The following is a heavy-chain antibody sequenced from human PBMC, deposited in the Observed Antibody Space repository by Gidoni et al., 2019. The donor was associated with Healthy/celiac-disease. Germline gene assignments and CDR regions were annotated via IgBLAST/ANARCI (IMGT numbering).Heavy chain of an antibody. V-gene: IGHV4-34*01. Sequence: QVQLQQWGAGLLKPSETLSLTCAVYGGSFSGYYWSWIRQPPGKGLEWIGEINHSGRTNYNPSLKSRVTISVDTSKNQFSLKLSSVTAADTAVYYCASHYYDYVWGSYGSAPENNAFDIWGQGTMVTVSS. D-gene: IGHD3-16*02. CDR2: INHSGRT. CDR1: GGSFSGYY. J-gene: IGHJ3*02. CDR3: ASHYYDYVWGSYGSAPENNAFDI.